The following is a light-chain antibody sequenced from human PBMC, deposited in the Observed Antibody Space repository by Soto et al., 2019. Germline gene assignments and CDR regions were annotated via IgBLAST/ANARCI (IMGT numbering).Light chain of an antibody. V-gene: IGKV1-5*01. J-gene: IGKJ1*01. CDR2: DAS. CDR3: QQYNSYSWT. CDR1: QSINSW. Sequence: DIQMTQSPSTLSASVGDAVTITCRASQSINSWLAWYHQKPGKAPKLLIYDASSLQSGVPSRFSGVGSGTEFTLTINSLQPDDFGIYYCQQYNSYSWTFGQGTKVEIK.